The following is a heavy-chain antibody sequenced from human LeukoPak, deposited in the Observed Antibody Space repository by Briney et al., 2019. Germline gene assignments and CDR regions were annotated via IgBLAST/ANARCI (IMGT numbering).Heavy chain of an antibody. CDR3: ARGSFGVVGGRNLDY. D-gene: IGHD3-3*01. J-gene: IGHJ4*02. CDR2: IKQDGSEK. Sequence: QSGGSLRLSCAASGFTFSSYWMSWVRQAPGKGLEWVANIKQDGSEKYYVDSVKGRFTISRDNAKNSLYLQMNSLRAEDTAVYYCARGSFGVVGGRNLDYWGQGTLVTVSS. V-gene: IGHV3-7*01. CDR1: GFTFSSYW.